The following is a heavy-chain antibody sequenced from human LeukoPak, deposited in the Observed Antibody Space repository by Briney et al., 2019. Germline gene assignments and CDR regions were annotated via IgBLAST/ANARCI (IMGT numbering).Heavy chain of an antibody. J-gene: IGHJ5*02. D-gene: IGHD6-13*01. CDR1: GASIRSYD. CDR3: ARGCQQGDSWFEP. V-gene: IGHV4-59*01. CDR2: VYYSGST. Sequence: SETLSLTCSVSGASIRSYDWSWIRQSPGKGLEWIGCVYYSGSTNYNASLKSRVTISVDTSKSQFSLKLTSAAAADTAVYYCARGCQQGDSWFEPWGPGTLVTVSS.